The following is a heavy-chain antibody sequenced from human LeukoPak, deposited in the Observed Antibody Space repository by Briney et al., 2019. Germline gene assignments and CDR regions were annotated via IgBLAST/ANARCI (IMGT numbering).Heavy chain of an antibody. Sequence: PSQTLSLTCTVSGGSISSGDYYWSWIRQPPGKGLEWIGYIYCSGITYYNPSLKSRLTISVDTSENQFSLKRKSVTAADTAVYYCARADLIGNFDLWGRGTLVTVSS. D-gene: IGHD2-8*01. J-gene: IGHJ2*01. CDR1: GGSISSGDYY. V-gene: IGHV4-30-4*01. CDR3: ARADLIGNFDL. CDR2: IYCSGIT.